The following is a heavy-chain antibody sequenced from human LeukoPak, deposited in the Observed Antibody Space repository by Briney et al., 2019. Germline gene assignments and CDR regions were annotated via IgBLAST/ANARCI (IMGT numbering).Heavy chain of an antibody. CDR1: GFSFSSYW. J-gene: IGHJ4*02. Sequence: GGSLRLSCAASGFSFSSYWMSWVRQAPGKGLEWVANTKPDGSEKYYVDSVKGRFTISKDNAKNSLYLQMNSLRVDDTGIYYCASAHSNGWYSDYWGQGTLVTVSS. CDR3: ASAHSNGWYSDY. V-gene: IGHV3-7*01. CDR2: TKPDGSEK. D-gene: IGHD6-19*01.